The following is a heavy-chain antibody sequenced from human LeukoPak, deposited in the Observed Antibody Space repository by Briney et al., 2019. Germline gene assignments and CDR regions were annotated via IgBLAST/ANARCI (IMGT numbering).Heavy chain of an antibody. Sequence: SETLSLTCAVYGGSFSGYYWSWIRQPPGKGLEWIGEINHSGSTNYNPSLKSRVTISVDKSKNQLSLKLSSVTVADTAVYYCARLGIVGATNYWGQGTLVTVSS. V-gene: IGHV4-34*01. CDR1: GGSFSGYY. D-gene: IGHD1-26*01. J-gene: IGHJ4*02. CDR3: ARLGIVGATNY. CDR2: INHSGST.